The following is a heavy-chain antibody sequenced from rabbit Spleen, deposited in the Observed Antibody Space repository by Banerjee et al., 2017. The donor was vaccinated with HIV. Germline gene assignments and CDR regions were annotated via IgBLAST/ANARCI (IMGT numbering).Heavy chain of an antibody. CDR2: IDPLFGST. V-gene: IGHV1S47*01. Sequence: QEQLVESGGGLVQPGGSLKLPCTASGFDFSSYGVSWVRQAPGKGLEWIGYIDPLFGSTYYASWVNGRFSISRENTQSTVDLKMTSLTGADTATYFCARDTPVSGVSFNLWGQGTLVTVS. CDR3: ARDTPVSGVSFNL. CDR1: GFDFSSYG. D-gene: IGHD1-1*01. J-gene: IGHJ4*01.